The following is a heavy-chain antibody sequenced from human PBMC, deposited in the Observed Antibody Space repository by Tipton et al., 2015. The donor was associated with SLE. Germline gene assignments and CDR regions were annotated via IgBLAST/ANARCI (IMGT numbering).Heavy chain of an antibody. D-gene: IGHD3-3*01. CDR3: ARGERSTVFGVVVMGAFDI. CDR2: VHYSGST. Sequence: TLSLTCTVSGASFSGAYWSWLRQPPGQGPEWLGHVHYSGSTNYNPSLKSRVTISLETSKSQFSLKLSSVTSADTAVYSCARGERSTVFGVVVMGAFDIWGHGTRVTVSS. V-gene: IGHV4-59*01. CDR1: GASFSGAY. J-gene: IGHJ3*02.